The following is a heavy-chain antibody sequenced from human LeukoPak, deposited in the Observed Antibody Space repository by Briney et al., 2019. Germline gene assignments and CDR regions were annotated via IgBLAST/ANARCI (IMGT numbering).Heavy chain of an antibody. Sequence: PSETLSLTCTVSGGSISSSSYYWGWIRQPPGKGLEWIGSIYYSGSTYYNPSLKSRVTISVDTSKNQFSLKLSSVTAADTAVYYCVRSPTPRWELEDYWGQGTLVTVSS. J-gene: IGHJ4*02. CDR2: IYYSGST. CDR3: VRSPTPRWELEDY. CDR1: GGSISSSSYY. V-gene: IGHV4-39*07. D-gene: IGHD1-26*01.